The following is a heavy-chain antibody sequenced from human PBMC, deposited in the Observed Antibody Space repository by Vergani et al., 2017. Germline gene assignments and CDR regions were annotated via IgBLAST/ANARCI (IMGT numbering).Heavy chain of an antibody. J-gene: IGHJ4*02. D-gene: IGHD2-2*01. CDR2: ISDTGSVT. CDR3: ANDRGYCSSTTCLWALDG. Sequence: EVNLLESGGGLVQPGGSVRLSCEDSGFTFSRFAMSWVRQAPGKGLEWVAAISDTGSVTYHADSVKGRFTISRDNSKNTLYLQMDKLRAEDTATYYCANDRGYCSSTTCLWALDGWGQGTLVTVSS. V-gene: IGHV3-23*01. CDR1: GFTFSRFA.